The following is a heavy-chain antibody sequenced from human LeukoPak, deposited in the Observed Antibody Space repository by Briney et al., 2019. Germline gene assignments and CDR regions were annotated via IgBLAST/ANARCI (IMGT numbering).Heavy chain of an antibody. CDR2: ISYDGSNK. CDR3: AKGINTVVPAAPWFDP. J-gene: IGHJ5*02. D-gene: IGHD2-2*01. CDR1: GFTFSSYG. Sequence: GGSLRLSCAASGFTFSSYGMHWVRQAPGKGLEWVAVISYDGSNKYYADSVKGRFTISRDNSKNTLYLQMNSLRAEDTAVYYCAKGINTVVPAAPWFDPWGQGTLVTVSS. V-gene: IGHV3-30*18.